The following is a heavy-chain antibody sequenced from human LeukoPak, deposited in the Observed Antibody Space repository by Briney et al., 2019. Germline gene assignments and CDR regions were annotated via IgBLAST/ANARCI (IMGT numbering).Heavy chain of an antibody. CDR2: IFYSGTT. V-gene: IGHV4-59*08. CDR3: ARHDLRGGAYDI. Sequence: SETLSLTCSVSGGSISGFHWSWVRQTPAEGLEWMGYIFYSGTTTYNPSLKSRGTISVDTSRNQYSLRLPSVTAADTALYYCARHDLRGGAYDIWGQGTVVTVSS. CDR1: GGSISGFH. J-gene: IGHJ3*02.